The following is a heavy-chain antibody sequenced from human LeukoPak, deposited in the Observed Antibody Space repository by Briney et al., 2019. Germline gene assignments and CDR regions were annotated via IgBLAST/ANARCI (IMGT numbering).Heavy chain of an antibody. V-gene: IGHV1-8*01. D-gene: IGHD6-13*01. J-gene: IGHJ4*02. Sequence: ASVKVSCKASGYTFTSYVINWVRQATGQGLEWMGWMNPYSGNTDYAQKFQGRVTMTTNTSISTAYMELSSRGSEDTAVYCCARGLHSSRWYVFMTANYWGKGTLVTVSS. CDR3: ARGLHSSRWYVFMTANY. CDR1: GYTFTSYV. CDR2: MNPYSGNT.